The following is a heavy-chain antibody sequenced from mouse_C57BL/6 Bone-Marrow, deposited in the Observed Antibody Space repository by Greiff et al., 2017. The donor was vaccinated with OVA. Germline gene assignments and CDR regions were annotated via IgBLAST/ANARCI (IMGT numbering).Heavy chain of an antibody. V-gene: IGHV5-2*01. CDR2: INSDGGST. CDR1: EYEFPYHD. J-gene: IGHJ2*01. D-gene: IGHD1-1*01. Sequence: EVKLQESGGGLVQPGESLKLSCESNEYEFPYHDMSWVRKTPEKRLELVAAINSDGGSTYYPDTMERRFIISRDNTKQPRYLQMSSLRSEDTALYYCARRGTVDQLDIDYWGQGTTLTVSS. CDR3: ARRGTVDQLDIDY.